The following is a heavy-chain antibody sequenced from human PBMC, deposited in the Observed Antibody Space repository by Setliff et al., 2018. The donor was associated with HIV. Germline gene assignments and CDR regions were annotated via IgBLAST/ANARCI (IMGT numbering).Heavy chain of an antibody. J-gene: IGHJ6*03. CDR1: GGSISSSSYY. Sequence: LSLTCTVSGGSISSSSYYWGWIRQPPGKKLEWIGYIHSSGSTIYSASLKSRVSISVDTSKNQVSLRLSSVTAADTAVYHCSRGSYYMDVWGKGTTVTVSS. V-gene: IGHV4-61*05. CDR2: IHSSGST. CDR3: SRGSYYMDV. D-gene: IGHD3-16*01.